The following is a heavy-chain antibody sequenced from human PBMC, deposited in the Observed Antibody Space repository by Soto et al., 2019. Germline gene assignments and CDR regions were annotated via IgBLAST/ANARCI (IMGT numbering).Heavy chain of an antibody. CDR3: ASDQAVVTVALGI. Sequence: GGSLRLSCTASGFMFNNSAMTWVRQAPGQGLQWVASVSDNGGSRGGTYYADSVKGRFTISRDNSKNTLYLQLDSLTGADTAVYYCASDQAVVTVALGIWGQGTMVPV. CDR2: VSDNGGSRGGT. J-gene: IGHJ3*02. V-gene: IGHV3-23*01. CDR1: GFMFNNSA. D-gene: IGHD2-21*02.